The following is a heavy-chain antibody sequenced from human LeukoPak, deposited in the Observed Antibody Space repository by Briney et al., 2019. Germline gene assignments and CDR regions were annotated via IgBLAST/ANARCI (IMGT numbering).Heavy chain of an antibody. Sequence: SETLSLTCTLSGDSITTYYWSWIRQPPGKGLEWIGYIHYRGTTNYNPSLKSRVTISVDTSKNQFSLNMRSVTASDTAVYYCARLNYYFYGTDVWGQGTSVTVSS. CDR2: IHYRGTT. V-gene: IGHV4-59*08. CDR1: GDSITTYY. CDR3: ARLNYYFYGTDV. J-gene: IGHJ6*02.